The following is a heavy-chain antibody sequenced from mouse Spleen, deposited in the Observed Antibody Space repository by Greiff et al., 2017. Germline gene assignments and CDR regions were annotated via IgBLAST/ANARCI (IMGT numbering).Heavy chain of an antibody. CDR1: GYSFTGYF. V-gene: IGHV1-20*02. D-gene: IGHD1-1*01. J-gene: IGHJ2*01. CDR3: ARATTVVATGGYYFDY. Sequence: VQLQQSGPELVKPGASVKISCKASGYSFTGYFMNWVMQSHGKSLEWIGRINPYNGDTFYNQKFKGKATLTVDKSSSTAHMELRSLASEDSAVYYCARATTVVATGGYYFDYWGQGTTLTVSS. CDR2: INPYNGDT.